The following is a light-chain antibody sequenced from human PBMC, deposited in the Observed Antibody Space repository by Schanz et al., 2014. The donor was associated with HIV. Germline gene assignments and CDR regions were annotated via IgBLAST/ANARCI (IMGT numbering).Light chain of an antibody. V-gene: IGLV2-14*02. Sequence: QSALTQPASVSGSPGQSITISCTGTTSDIGTYDLVSWYQQHPGRAPKLLIYEVSKRPSGVSSRFSGSKSGNTASLTISGLQADDEADYYCSSYTSSSTWVFGGGTKLTVL. CDR1: TSDIGTYDL. J-gene: IGLJ3*02. CDR3: SSYTSSSTWV. CDR2: EVS.